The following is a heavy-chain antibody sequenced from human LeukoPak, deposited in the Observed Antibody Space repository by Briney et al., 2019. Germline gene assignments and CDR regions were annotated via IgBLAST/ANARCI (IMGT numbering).Heavy chain of an antibody. CDR1: NGSISSYY. CDR2: IYYSGST. J-gene: IGHJ6*02. Sequence: PSETLSLTCTVSNGSISSYYWSWIRQPPGKGLEWIGYIYYSGSTNYNPSLKSRVTISVDTSKNQFSLKLSSVTAADTAVYYCARGGASKWLRFRYYYYGMDVWGQGTTVTVSS. V-gene: IGHV4-59*01. D-gene: IGHD5-12*01. CDR3: ARGGASKWLRFRYYYYGMDV.